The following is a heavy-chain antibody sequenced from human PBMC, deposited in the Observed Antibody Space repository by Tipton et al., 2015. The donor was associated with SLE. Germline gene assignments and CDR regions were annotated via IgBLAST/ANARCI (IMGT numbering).Heavy chain of an antibody. Sequence: TLSLTCSVSGGSVSSSDYYWGWIRQPPGKGLEWIGSIYYTGGTYYNPSLQSRVTMSVDTSKNQFSLKLTSVTAADTAVYYCARMGDRWYFDLWGRGTLLTVSS. V-gene: IGHV4-39*07. CDR3: ARMGDRWYFDL. CDR1: GGSVSSSDYY. CDR2: IYYTGGT. D-gene: IGHD3-16*01. J-gene: IGHJ2*01.